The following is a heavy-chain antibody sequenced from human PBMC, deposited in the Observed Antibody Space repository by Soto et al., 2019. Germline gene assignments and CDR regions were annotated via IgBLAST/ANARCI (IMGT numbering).Heavy chain of an antibody. CDR1: GYSISSGYY. CDR3: ARGSSLLRCLEWLPKYYYYYGMDA. CDR2: IYHSGST. J-gene: IGHJ6*02. D-gene: IGHD3-3*01. Sequence: SETLSLTCSVSGYSISSGYYWCWIRQPPGKGLEWIGSIYHSGSTYYNPSLKSRVTISVDTSKNQFSLKLSSVTAADTAVYYCARGSSLLRCLEWLPKYYYYYGMDAWGQGTTVT. V-gene: IGHV4-38-2*02.